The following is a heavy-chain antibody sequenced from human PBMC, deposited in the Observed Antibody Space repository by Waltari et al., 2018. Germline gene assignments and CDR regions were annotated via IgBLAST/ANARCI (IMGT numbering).Heavy chain of an antibody. J-gene: IGHJ5*02. Sequence: QVSLVQSRAEVKKPGASVKVSCQASGYTFTSSDINWVRRASGHGLEWVGWVNPNSGNTGYAQQFQDRVIITSDTSITTVYMELSSLTSDDTAVYYCARGAVPGKGANWFDPWGQGTLVIVSS. CDR1: GYTFTSSD. V-gene: IGHV1-8*01. CDR3: ARGAVPGKGANWFDP. CDR2: VNPNSGNT. D-gene: IGHD2-2*01.